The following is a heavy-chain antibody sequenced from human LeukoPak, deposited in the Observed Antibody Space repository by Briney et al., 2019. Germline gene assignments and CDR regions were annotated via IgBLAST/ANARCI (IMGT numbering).Heavy chain of an antibody. CDR1: GGSISSSSYY. D-gene: IGHD1-26*01. Sequence: KPSETLSLTCTVSGGSISSSSYYWGWIRQPPGKGLEWIGRIYTSGSTNYNPSLKSRVTISIDASKNQFSLRLSSVTAADTAVYYCTRGGELMNYWGQGTLVTVSS. CDR3: TRGGELMNY. CDR2: IYTSGST. V-gene: IGHV4-39*07. J-gene: IGHJ4*02.